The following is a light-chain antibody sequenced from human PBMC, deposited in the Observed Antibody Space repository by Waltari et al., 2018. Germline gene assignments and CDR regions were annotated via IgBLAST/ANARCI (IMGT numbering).Light chain of an antibody. J-gene: IGLJ1*01. CDR1: ASDVGAYDF. V-gene: IGLV2-14*01. CDR2: EVS. CDR3: SSYTTSSAPGV. Sequence: QSALTQPASVSGSPGQSITISCSGTASDVGAYDFVSWYQQHPGNAPHLIIYEVSNRPSVISNRFSASKSGNTASLTISGLQAEDEADYYCSSYTTSSAPGVVGTGTRVTVL.